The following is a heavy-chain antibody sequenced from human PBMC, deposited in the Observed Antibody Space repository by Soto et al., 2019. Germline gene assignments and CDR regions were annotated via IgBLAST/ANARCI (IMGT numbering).Heavy chain of an antibody. CDR3: AREYSSSWKNWFDP. J-gene: IGHJ5*02. CDR2: IYYSGST. V-gene: IGHV4-39*02. D-gene: IGHD6-13*01. Sequence: SETLSLTCTVSGGSITSSSYYWGWIRQPPGKGLEWIGNIYYSGSTYYNPSLKSRVTISVDTSKNQFSLKLSSVTAADTAVYYCAREYSSSWKNWFDPWGQGTLVTVSS. CDR1: GGSITSSSYY.